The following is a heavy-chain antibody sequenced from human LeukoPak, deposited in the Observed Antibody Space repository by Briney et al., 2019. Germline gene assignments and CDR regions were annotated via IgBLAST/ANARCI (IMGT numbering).Heavy chain of an antibody. V-gene: IGHV3-23*01. Sequence: GGSLRLSCAASGFTFDDYGMSWVRQAPGKGLEWVSAISGSGGSTYYADSVKGRFTISRDNSKNTLYLQMNSLRAEDTAVYYCAKDGVGEAGFDYWGQGTLVTVSS. CDR2: ISGSGGST. CDR1: GFTFDDYG. J-gene: IGHJ4*02. CDR3: AKDGVGEAGFDY. D-gene: IGHD3-10*01.